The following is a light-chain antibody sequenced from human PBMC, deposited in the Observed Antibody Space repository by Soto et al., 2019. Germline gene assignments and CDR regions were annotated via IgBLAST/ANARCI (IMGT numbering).Light chain of an antibody. Sequence: DLVMTQSPDSLAVSLGERATINCKSSQSVLYSSNHQNYLAWYQQKPGQPPQLLIYWASTRESGVPDRFSGRGSGTDFTHTNSSLQAEDVAVYYCQQYYTTPLTFGGGPKVEIK. CDR3: QQYYTTPLT. CDR1: QSVLYSSNHQNY. V-gene: IGKV4-1*01. CDR2: WAS. J-gene: IGKJ4*01.